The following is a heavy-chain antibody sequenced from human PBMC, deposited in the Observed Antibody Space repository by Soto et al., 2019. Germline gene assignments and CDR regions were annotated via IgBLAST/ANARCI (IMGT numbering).Heavy chain of an antibody. J-gene: IGHJ6*02. CDR3: AKSIEGGPMDV. V-gene: IGHV5-51*01. Sequence: PGESLKISCKCFGYNFPNHWINWVRLVPGKGLEWVGIVFPGDSDTRYSPSLQGQVIIPVDKSISTAYLQWTRLKASDTAIYYCAKSIEGGPMDVWGQGTTVTVSS. CDR1: GYNFPNHW. CDR2: VFPGDSDT. D-gene: IGHD1-26*01.